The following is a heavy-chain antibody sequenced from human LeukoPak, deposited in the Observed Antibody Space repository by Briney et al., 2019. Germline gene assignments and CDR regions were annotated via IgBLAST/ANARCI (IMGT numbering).Heavy chain of an antibody. CDR3: TKESVTYLDY. CDR1: GFIFNYYS. V-gene: IGHV3-48*02. CDR2: ISSSSSSI. Sequence: GGSLRLSCAASGFIFNYYSMNWVRQAPGKGLEWVSYISSSSSSIYYADSVKGRFTISRDNAKNSLYLQMNSLRDEDTAVYYCTKESVTYLDYWSQGTLVTVSS. D-gene: IGHD2-21*02. J-gene: IGHJ4*02.